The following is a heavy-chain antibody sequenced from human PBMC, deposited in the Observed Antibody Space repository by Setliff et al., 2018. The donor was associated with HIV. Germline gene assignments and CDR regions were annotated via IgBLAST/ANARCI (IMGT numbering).Heavy chain of an antibody. Sequence: GASVKVSCKASSYSFTSYGFTWVRQAPGQGLEWMGWISAHNGHTDYAQKFQDRVTMSTDTSTTTAFMELRSPISDDTAVYYCARGVPADAYAFDIWGQGTLVTVSS. CDR2: ISAHNGHT. CDR3: ARGVPADAYAFDI. V-gene: IGHV1-18*01. J-gene: IGHJ3*02. CDR1: SYSFTSYG. D-gene: IGHD2-2*01.